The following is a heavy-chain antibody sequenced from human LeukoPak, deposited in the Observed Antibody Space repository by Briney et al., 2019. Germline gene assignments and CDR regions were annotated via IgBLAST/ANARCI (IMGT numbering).Heavy chain of an antibody. D-gene: IGHD6-6*01. Sequence: PGGSLRLSCGASGFTFSAYAMTWVRQAPGKGLQYVSGISSNGGSTNYEDSVKGRFTISRDNSKNTLYLQMSSLRTEDTAVYYCVRGHSSSSNYFDYWGQGSLVTVSS. CDR1: GFTFSAYA. V-gene: IGHV3-64D*09. CDR2: ISSNGGST. J-gene: IGHJ4*02. CDR3: VRGHSSSSNYFDY.